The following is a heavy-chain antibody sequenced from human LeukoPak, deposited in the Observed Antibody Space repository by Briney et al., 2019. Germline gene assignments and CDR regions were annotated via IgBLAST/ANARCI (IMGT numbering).Heavy chain of an antibody. Sequence: SETLSLTCTVSGGSISSSSYYWGWIRQPPGKGLEWIGSIYYSGSTYYNPSLKSRGTISVDTSKNQFSLKLSSVTAADTAVYYCARLRYDFFYYMDVWGKGTTVTVSS. V-gene: IGHV4-39*01. CDR2: IYYSGST. CDR3: ARLRYDFFYYMDV. D-gene: IGHD3-3*01. J-gene: IGHJ6*03. CDR1: GGSISSSSYY.